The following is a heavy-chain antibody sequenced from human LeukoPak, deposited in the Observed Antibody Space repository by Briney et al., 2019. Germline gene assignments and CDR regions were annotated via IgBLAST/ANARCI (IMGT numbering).Heavy chain of an antibody. CDR1: GFTFSNHP. V-gene: IGHV3-23*01. Sequence: GGSLRLSCAASGFTFSNHPMSWVRQAPGKGLQWVSCISAGGGSTYYADSAKGRFTISRDNSKNTLYLQMNSLRAEDTAVYYCAKDGFDYYDSSGYSYFHYWGQGTLVTVSS. CDR2: ISAGGGST. D-gene: IGHD3-22*01. J-gene: IGHJ4*02. CDR3: AKDGFDYYDSSGYSYFHY.